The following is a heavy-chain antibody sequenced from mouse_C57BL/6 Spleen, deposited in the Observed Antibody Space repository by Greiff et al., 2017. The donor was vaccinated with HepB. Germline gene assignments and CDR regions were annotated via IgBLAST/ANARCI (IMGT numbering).Heavy chain of an antibody. D-gene: IGHD2-1*01. CDR1: GYTFTSYW. V-gene: IGHV1-64*01. CDR2: IHPNSGST. CDR3: ARSHYYGNPWYFDV. J-gene: IGHJ1*03. Sequence: QVQLQQSGAELVKPGASVKLSCKASGYTFTSYWMHWVKQRPGQGLEWIGMIHPNSGSTNYNEKFKSKATLTVDKSSSTAYMQLSSLTSEDSAVYYCARSHYYGNPWYFDVWGTGTTVTVSS.